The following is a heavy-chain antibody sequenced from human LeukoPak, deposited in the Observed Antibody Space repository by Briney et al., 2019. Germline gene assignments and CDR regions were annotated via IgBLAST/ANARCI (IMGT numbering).Heavy chain of an antibody. CDR3: ARAGYSVDTEYFQH. CDR1: GFTFSSYE. D-gene: IGHD5-18*01. Sequence: PGGSLRLSCAASGFTFSSYEMNWVRQAPGKGLEWVSYISNSGTAIYYADSVKGRFTISRGNAKSSLYLQMNSLRAEDTAVYYCARAGYSVDTEYFQHWGQGTLVTVSS. CDR2: ISNSGTAI. V-gene: IGHV3-48*03. J-gene: IGHJ1*01.